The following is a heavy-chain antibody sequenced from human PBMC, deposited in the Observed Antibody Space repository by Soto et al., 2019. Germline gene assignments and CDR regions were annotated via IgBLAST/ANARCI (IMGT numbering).Heavy chain of an antibody. CDR3: ARENPSGSSWFFYAFDI. J-gene: IGHJ3*02. D-gene: IGHD6-13*01. CDR2: IKQDGSVK. V-gene: IGHV3-7*03. Sequence: GESLKISCAASGFTFSSYWMSWVRQAPGKGLEWVANIKQDGSVKYYVDSVKGRFTISRDNSKNSLYLQMNSLRAADTAVYYCARENPSGSSWFFYAFDIWGQGTMVTVSS. CDR1: GFTFSSYW.